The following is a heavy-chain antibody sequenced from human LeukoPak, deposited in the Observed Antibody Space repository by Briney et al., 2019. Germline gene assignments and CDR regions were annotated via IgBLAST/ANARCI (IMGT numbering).Heavy chain of an antibody. V-gene: IGHV3-30-3*01. CDR3: ARPLTRSYSSSWYRRIDAFDI. J-gene: IGHJ3*02. D-gene: IGHD6-13*01. Sequence: GGSLRLSCAASGFTFSSYAMHWVRQAPGKGLEWVAVISYDGSNKYYADSVEGRFTISRDNSKNTLYLQMNSLRAEDTAAYYCARPLTRSYSSSWYRRIDAFDIWGQGTMVTVSS. CDR1: GFTFSSYA. CDR2: ISYDGSNK.